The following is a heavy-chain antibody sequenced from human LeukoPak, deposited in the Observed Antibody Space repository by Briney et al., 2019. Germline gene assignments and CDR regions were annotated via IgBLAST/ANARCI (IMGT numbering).Heavy chain of an antibody. CDR2: IYYSGST. J-gene: IGHJ4*02. CDR1: GGSISSRAYY. CDR3: ARADGTIYYFDS. V-gene: IGHV4-31*03. Sequence: SQTLSLTCTVSGGSISSRAYYWSWIRQHPGKGPEWIGYIYYSGSTYYNPSLKSRVIISLNTSKTQFSLRLSSVTAADTAVYYCARADGTIYYFDSWGQGTVVTVSS. D-gene: IGHD5-24*01.